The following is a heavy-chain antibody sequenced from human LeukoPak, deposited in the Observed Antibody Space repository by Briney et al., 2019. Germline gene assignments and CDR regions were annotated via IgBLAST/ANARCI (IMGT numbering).Heavy chain of an antibody. D-gene: IGHD3-3*01. CDR3: ARERYDFWSGFSPGFDY. CDR1: GGSISSSSYY. CDR2: IYYSGST. J-gene: IGHJ4*02. V-gene: IGHV4-39*07. Sequence: SETLSLTCTVSGGSISSSSYYWGWIRQPPGKGLEWIGTIYYSGSTYYNPSLKSRVTISVDTSKNQFSLKLSSVTAADTAVYYCARERYDFWSGFSPGFDYWGQGTLVTVSS.